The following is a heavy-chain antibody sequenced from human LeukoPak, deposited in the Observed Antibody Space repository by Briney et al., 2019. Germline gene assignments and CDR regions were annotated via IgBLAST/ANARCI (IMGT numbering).Heavy chain of an antibody. D-gene: IGHD3-22*01. CDR2: IKLDVSET. Sequence: GGSLRLSCAASGFTFSSYWMTWVRQAPGKGLEWVANIKLDVSETYYVDSVRGRFTISRDNAKNSLYLQMNSLRAEDTAVYYCARLGKGGMIVVVTRNYFDYWGQGTLVTVSS. V-gene: IGHV3-7*01. CDR3: ARLGKGGMIVVVTRNYFDY. CDR1: GFTFSSYW. J-gene: IGHJ4*02.